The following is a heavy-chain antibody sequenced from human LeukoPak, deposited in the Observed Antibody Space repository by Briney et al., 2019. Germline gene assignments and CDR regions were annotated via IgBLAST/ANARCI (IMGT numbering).Heavy chain of an antibody. CDR1: GGSFSGYY. CDR3: ARLGFGDSRDY. Sequence: PSETLSLTCAVYGGSFSGYYWSWIRQPPGKGLEWIGEINHSGSTNYNPSLKSRVTISVDTSKNQISLKLSSVTAADTAVYYCARLGFGDSRDYWGQGTLVTVSS. J-gene: IGHJ4*02. D-gene: IGHD3-10*01. CDR2: INHSGST. V-gene: IGHV4-34*01.